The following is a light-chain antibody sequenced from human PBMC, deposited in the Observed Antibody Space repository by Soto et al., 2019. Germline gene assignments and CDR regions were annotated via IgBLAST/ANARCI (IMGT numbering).Light chain of an antibody. CDR2: DAF. Sequence: EIVLTQSPATLSLSPGERATLSCRASQSINTYLAWYQQKPGQTPRLLISDAFHRAPGIPARFSGSVSGTDFTLSITTLEAEDFAVYYCQGRSNLVTFGGGTKVEI. CDR3: QGRSNLVT. CDR1: QSINTY. J-gene: IGKJ4*01. V-gene: IGKV3-11*01.